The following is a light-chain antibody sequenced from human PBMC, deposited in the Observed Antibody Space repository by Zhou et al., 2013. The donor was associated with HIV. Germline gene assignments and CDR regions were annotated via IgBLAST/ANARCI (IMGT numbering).Light chain of an antibody. CDR3: QHRSNWLT. Sequence: QSPGTLSLSPGERATVSCRASQTVSSNLAWYQQKPGQAPRLLIYSASTRATGIPDRFSGSGSETDFTLTISSLEPEDFAVYYCQHRSNWLTFGGGTKVEIK. J-gene: IGKJ4*01. V-gene: IGKV3-11*01. CDR2: SAS. CDR1: QTVSSN.